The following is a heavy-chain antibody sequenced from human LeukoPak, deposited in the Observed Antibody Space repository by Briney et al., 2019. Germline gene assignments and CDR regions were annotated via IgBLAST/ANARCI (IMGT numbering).Heavy chain of an antibody. CDR3: AKDYYGSGSYYFDY. CDR1: GFTFDDYA. CDR2: ISWNSGSI. J-gene: IGHJ4*02. V-gene: IGHV3-9*01. D-gene: IGHD3-10*01. Sequence: GRSLRLSCAASGFTFDDYAMHWVRKAPGKGLEWVSGISWNSGSIGYADSVKGRFTISRDNAKNSLYLQMNSLRAEDTALYYCAKDYYGSGSYYFDYWGQGTLVTVSS.